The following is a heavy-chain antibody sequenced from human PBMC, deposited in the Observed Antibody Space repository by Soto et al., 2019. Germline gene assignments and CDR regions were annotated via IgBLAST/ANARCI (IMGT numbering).Heavy chain of an antibody. CDR3: ARGRGYSYGPYYFDY. V-gene: IGHV4-31*03. CDR1: GGSISSEGYY. Sequence: PSETLSLTCTVSGGSISSEGYYWSWFRQLPGKGLEWIGDIYYSGTTYHNPSLRSRLTISGDASKNQFSLKLSSVTAADTALYYCARGRGYSYGPYYFDYWGQVTLVTVSS. D-gene: IGHD5-18*01. CDR2: IYYSGTT. J-gene: IGHJ4*02.